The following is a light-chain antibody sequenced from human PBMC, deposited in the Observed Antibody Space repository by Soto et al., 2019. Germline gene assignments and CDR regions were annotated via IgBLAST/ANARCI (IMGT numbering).Light chain of an antibody. CDR2: GAS. V-gene: IGKV3-20*01. J-gene: IGKJ1*01. Sequence: EIVLTQSPGSLSLSPGERATLSCRASQSFNSIYLAWYQQKPGQAPRLLIYGASNRATGIPDRFSGSGSGTDFTLTISRLEPEDFAVYYCQQYGSSGTFGQGTKVDIK. CDR1: QSFNSIY. CDR3: QQYGSSGT.